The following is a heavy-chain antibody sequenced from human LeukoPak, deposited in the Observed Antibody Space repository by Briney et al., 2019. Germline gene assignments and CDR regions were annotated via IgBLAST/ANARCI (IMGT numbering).Heavy chain of an antibody. J-gene: IGHJ4*02. CDR3: AKDLHYGSADY. CDR2: INPDGSTT. CDR1: GFTFSNYW. V-gene: IGHV3-74*01. D-gene: IGHD3-10*01. Sequence: GGSLRLSCAASGFTFSNYWMHWVRQDPGKGLVWFSFINPDGSTTNYADSVKGRFTISRDNAKNALYLQMNSLRAEDTAVYYCAKDLHYGSADYWGQGTLVTVSS.